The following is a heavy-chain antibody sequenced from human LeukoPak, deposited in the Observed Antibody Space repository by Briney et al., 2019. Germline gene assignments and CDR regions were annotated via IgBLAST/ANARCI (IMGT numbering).Heavy chain of an antibody. CDR1: GYTFTSYY. V-gene: IGHV1-46*01. CDR3: ARERLYYYDSSGYHAPAI. CDR2: INPSGGST. D-gene: IGHD3-22*01. Sequence: ASVKVSCKASGYTFTSYYIHWVRQAPGQGLEWMGIINPSGGSTSYAQKFQGRVTMTRDTSTSTVYMELSSLRSEDTAVYYCARERLYYYDSSGYHAPAIWGQGTLVTVSS. J-gene: IGHJ4*02.